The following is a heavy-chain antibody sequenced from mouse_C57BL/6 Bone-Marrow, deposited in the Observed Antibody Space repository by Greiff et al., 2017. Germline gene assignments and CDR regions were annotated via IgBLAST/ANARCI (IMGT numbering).Heavy chain of an antibody. Sequence: QVQLKESGAELVMPGASVKLSCKASGYTFTSYWMHWVKQRPGQGLEWIGEIDPSDSYTNYNQKFKGKSTLTVDKSSSTAYMQLSSLTSEDSAVYYCASKDGYDGHWYFDVWGTGTTVTVSS. CDR2: IDPSDSYT. V-gene: IGHV1-69*01. CDR3: ASKDGYDGHWYFDV. D-gene: IGHD2-2*01. CDR1: GYTFTSYW. J-gene: IGHJ1*03.